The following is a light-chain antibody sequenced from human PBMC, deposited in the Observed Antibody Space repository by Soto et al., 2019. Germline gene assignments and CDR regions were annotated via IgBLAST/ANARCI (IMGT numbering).Light chain of an antibody. J-gene: IGKJ1*01. CDR3: QQSYSTPRT. V-gene: IGKV1-39*01. Sequence: DIQMTQSPSSLSASVRDRVTITCRASQSISSSLNWYQQKPGKAPKPLIYAASSLQSGVPSRFSGSGSGTDFTLTISSLQPEDFATYYCQQSYSTPRTFGQGTKVEIK. CDR2: AAS. CDR1: QSISSS.